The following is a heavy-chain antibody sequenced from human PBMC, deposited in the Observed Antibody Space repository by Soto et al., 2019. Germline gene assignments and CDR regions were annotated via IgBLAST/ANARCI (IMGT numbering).Heavy chain of an antibody. CDR2: INPNAYTT. CDR3: ARRGSGSNSDF. D-gene: IGHD3-10*01. J-gene: IGHJ4*02. CDR1: GYAFTSNS. V-gene: IGHV1-46*03. Sequence: QVHLVQSGAEVRKPGASVKVSCRASGYAFTSNSMQWVRQAPGQGLEWMGIINPNAYTTTYAQKFQGRVTMTRDTSTSTVYMELTSLRSEDTAVYYCARRGSGSNSDFWGQGTLVTVSS.